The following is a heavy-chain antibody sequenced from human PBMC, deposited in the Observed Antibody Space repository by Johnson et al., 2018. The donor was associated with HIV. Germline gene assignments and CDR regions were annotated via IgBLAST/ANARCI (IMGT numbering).Heavy chain of an antibody. CDR1: GFTFSSYG. Sequence: QVQLVESGGGVVQPGGSLRLSCAASGFTFSSYGMHWVRQAPGKGLEWVAFIRYDGSNKYYADSVKGRFTISRDNSKNTLYLQMNSLRAEDTAVYYCAKPAGGEGYKRDAFDIWGQGTMVTVSS. V-gene: IGHV3-30*02. CDR3: AKPAGGEGYKRDAFDI. CDR2: IRYDGSNK. D-gene: IGHD5-24*01. J-gene: IGHJ3*02.